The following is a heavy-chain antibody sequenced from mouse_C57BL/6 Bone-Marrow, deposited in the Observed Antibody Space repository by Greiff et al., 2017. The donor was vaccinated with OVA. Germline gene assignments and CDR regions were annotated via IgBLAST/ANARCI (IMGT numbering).Heavy chain of an antibody. CDR1: GFTFTTYA. CDR2: ISSKSSNSAT. V-gene: IGHV10-3*01. J-gene: IGHJ1*03. D-gene: IGHD1-1*01. Sequence: EVQRVESGGGLVQPKGSLKLSCAASGFTFTTYAMHWVRQAPGKGLEWVARISSKSSNSATYYADSVKARFTISRSDSQSMLYLQMNNLKTEDTAMYYCVGARYYYGSSSYWYFGVWGTGTTVTVAS. CDR3: VGARYYYGSSSYWYFGV.